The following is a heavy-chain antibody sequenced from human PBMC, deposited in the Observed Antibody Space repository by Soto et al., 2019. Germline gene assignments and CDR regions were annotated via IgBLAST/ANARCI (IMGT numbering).Heavy chain of an antibody. CDR3: AREGSWLNHWYFDL. CDR2: IIPILGIA. D-gene: IGHD3-22*01. CDR1: GGTFSSYT. V-gene: IGHV1-69*08. J-gene: IGHJ2*01. Sequence: QVQLVQSGAEVKKPGSSVKVSCKASGGTFSSYTISWVRQAPGQGLEWMGRIIPILGIANYAQKFQGRVTITADKSTSTAYMELSSLRSEDTAVYYCAREGSWLNHWYFDLWGRGTLVTVSS.